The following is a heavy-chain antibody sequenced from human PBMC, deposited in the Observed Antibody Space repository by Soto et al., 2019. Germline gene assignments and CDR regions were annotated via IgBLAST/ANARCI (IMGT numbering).Heavy chain of an antibody. Sequence: SETLSLTCTVSGHSLSSGGYYWSWIRQHPGKGLEWVGYIYFTGSTLYDPSLKSRLAMSLDTSKNQFSLKLGSVTAADTAIYYCARDWGSSGWPNWGPGTLVTVSS. CDR1: GHSLSSGGYY. D-gene: IGHD6-19*01. J-gene: IGHJ4*02. CDR3: ARDWGSSGWPN. CDR2: IYFTGST. V-gene: IGHV4-31*03.